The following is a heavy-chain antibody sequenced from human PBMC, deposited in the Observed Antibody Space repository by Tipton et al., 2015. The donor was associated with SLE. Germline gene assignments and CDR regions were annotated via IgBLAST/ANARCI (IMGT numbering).Heavy chain of an antibody. Sequence: SLRLSCAASGFTFSDYYMSWIRQAPGKGLEWVSYISSSGSTIYYADSVKGRFTISRDNAKNSLYLQMNSLRTEDTAVYYCARAITMIVGGLDIWGQGTMVTVSS. V-gene: IGHV3-11*01. CDR1: GFTFSDYY. J-gene: IGHJ3*02. CDR3: ARAITMIVGGLDI. D-gene: IGHD3-22*01. CDR2: ISSSGSTI.